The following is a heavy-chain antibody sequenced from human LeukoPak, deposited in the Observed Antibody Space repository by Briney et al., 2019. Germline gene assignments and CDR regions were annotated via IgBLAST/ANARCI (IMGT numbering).Heavy chain of an antibody. Sequence: PSETLSLTCTVSGGSISPFYWNWIRQPPGKGLEWIGYIYYSGSTNYNPSLKSRVTISVDTSKNQFSLKLSSVTAADTAVYYCAREGHQWLTGYWYFDLWGRGTLVTVSS. CDR3: AREGHQWLTGYWYFDL. V-gene: IGHV4-59*01. J-gene: IGHJ2*01. D-gene: IGHD6-19*01. CDR2: IYYSGST. CDR1: GGSISPFY.